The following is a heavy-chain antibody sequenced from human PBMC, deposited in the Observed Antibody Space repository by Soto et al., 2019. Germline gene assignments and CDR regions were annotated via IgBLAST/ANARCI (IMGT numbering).Heavy chain of an antibody. CDR3: ARLPKGGLVTA. V-gene: IGHV3-48*02. CDR2: ISSGSDNI. D-gene: IGHD2-21*02. J-gene: IGHJ4*02. Sequence: LVESGGGLVSPGGSLRLFCVASGFRFCDHSMTWVRQSPGKGLQWIAYISSGSDNIYYAESVRGRFTVSRDYAKNALFLQMTSLRDDDTATYYCARLPKGGLVTAWGQGARVTVSS. CDR1: GFRFCDHS.